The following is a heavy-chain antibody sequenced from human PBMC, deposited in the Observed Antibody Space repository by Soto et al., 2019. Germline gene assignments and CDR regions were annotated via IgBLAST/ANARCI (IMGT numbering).Heavy chain of an antibody. Sequence: ASVKVSCKASGYTFTSYGISWVRQAPGQGLEWMGWISVYNGNTNYAQKLQGRVTMTTDTSTSTAYMELRSLRSDDTAVYYCATTTPSYYDSSGYYTTWGQGTLVTVSS. D-gene: IGHD3-22*01. CDR1: GYTFTSYG. CDR2: ISVYNGNT. CDR3: ATTTPSYYDSSGYYTT. J-gene: IGHJ5*02. V-gene: IGHV1-18*01.